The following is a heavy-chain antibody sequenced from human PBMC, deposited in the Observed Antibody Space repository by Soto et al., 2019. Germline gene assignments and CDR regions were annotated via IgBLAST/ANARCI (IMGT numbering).Heavy chain of an antibody. V-gene: IGHV4-59*01. Sequence: SETLSLTCTVSGGSISSYYWSWIRQPPGKGLEWIGYIYYSGSTNYNPSLKSRVTISVDTSKNQFSLKLSSVTAADTAVYYCARDRQNWNDVFGYYYYYMDVWGKGTTVTVAS. CDR3: ARDRQNWNDVFGYYYYYMDV. D-gene: IGHD1-1*01. CDR1: GGSISSYY. CDR2: IYYSGST. J-gene: IGHJ6*03.